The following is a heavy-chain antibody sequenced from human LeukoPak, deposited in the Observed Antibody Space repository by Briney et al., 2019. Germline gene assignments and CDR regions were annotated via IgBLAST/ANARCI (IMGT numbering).Heavy chain of an antibody. CDR1: GNSISSGYY. CDR2: ISYSGTT. D-gene: IGHD3-10*01. CDR3: AANSADYNTLGSSYKV. V-gene: IGHV4-38-2*02. J-gene: IGHJ4*02. Sequence: PSETLSLTCTVSGNSISSGYYWAWIRQSPGKGLEWIGSISYSGTTYYNPSLKSRVTISVDTSENHFSLKLSSVTAADTAVYYCAANSADYNTLGSSYKVWGQGTLVTVSS.